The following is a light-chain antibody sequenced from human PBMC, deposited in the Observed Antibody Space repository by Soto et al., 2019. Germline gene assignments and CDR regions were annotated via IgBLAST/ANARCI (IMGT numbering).Light chain of an antibody. V-gene: IGKV3-20*01. CDR3: HQYDSSSWT. J-gene: IGKJ1*01. Sequence: EIVLTQSPGTLSLSPGERATVFCRASQSVYSSYLAWFQQKPGQAPRLLIYGVSRRATGIPDRFSGSGSGTDFTLTITRLEPEDFAVYYCHQYDSSSWTFGQGTKVEI. CDR1: QSVYSSY. CDR2: GVS.